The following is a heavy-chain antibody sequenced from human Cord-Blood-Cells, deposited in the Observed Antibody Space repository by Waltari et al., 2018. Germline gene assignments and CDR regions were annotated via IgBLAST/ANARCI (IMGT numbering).Heavy chain of an antibody. CDR3: ARVKANWGPYFDY. J-gene: IGHJ4*02. V-gene: IGHV1-2*06. D-gene: IGHD7-27*01. Sequence: QVQLVQSGAEVKKPGASVKVSCKASGYTFTGYYMHWVRQAPGQGLEWMGRINPNSGGTNYAQKFQGRVTMTRDTSVSTAYMELSRLRSDDTAVYYCARVKANWGPYFDYWGQGTLVTVSS. CDR1: GYTFTGYY. CDR2: INPNSGGT.